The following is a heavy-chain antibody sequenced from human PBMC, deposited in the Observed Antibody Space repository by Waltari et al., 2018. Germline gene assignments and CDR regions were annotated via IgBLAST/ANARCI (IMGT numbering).Heavy chain of an antibody. J-gene: IGHJ3*02. CDR3: ARHGWGFGSYLSAFDI. D-gene: IGHD1-26*01. CDR2: IYYSGST. Sequence: QLQLQESGPGLVKPSETLSLTCTVSGGSISSSSYYWVWIRHPPGKGLEWIGSIYYSGSTYYNPSLKSRVTISVDTSKNQFSLKLSSVTAADTAVYYCARHGWGFGSYLSAFDIWGQGTMVTVSS. V-gene: IGHV4-39*01. CDR1: GGSISSSSYY.